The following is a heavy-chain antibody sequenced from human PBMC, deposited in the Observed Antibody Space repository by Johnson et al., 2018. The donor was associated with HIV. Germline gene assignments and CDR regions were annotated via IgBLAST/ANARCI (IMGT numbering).Heavy chain of an antibody. CDR3: AREARIVVVEPSDAFDI. V-gene: IGHV3-74*01. J-gene: IGHJ3*02. CDR1: GFTFSPYW. D-gene: IGHD3-22*01. Sequence: VYLVESGGGLVQPGGSLRLSCAASGFTFSPYWMHWVRQAPGQGLVWVSRIISDVSSAIYTDSVTGRFTISRDNTKNTLYLQMNSLRAEDTAVYYCAREARIVVVEPSDAFDIWGQGTMVTVSS. CDR2: IISDVSSA.